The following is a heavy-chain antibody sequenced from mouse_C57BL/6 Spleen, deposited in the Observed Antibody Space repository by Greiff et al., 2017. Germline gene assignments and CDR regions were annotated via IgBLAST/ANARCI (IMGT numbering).Heavy chain of an antibody. D-gene: IGHD2-3*01. CDR2: ISSGGDYI. CDR3: TRGGYDGYS. CDR1: GFTFSSYA. V-gene: IGHV5-9-1*02. J-gene: IGHJ3*01. Sequence: DVMLVESGEGLVKPGGSLKLSCAASGFTFSSYAMSWVRQTPEKRLEWVAYISSGGDYIYYADSVKGRFTISRDNARNTLYLQMSSLKSEDTAMYYCTRGGYDGYSWGQGTLVTVSA.